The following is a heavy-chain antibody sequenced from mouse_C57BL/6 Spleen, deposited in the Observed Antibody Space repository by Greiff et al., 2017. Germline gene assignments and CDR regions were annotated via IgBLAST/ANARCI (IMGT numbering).Heavy chain of an antibody. J-gene: IGHJ4*01. CDR2: IYPGSGST. V-gene: IGHV1-55*01. D-gene: IGHD2-4*01. CDR1: GYTFTSYW. Sequence: VQLQQSGAELVKPGASVKMSCKASGYTFTSYWITWVKQRPGQGLEWIGDIYPGSGSTNYNEKFKSKATLTVDPSSSTAYMQLSSLTSEDSAVYYCAREGLRRRAMDYWGQGTSVTVSS. CDR3: AREGLRRRAMDY.